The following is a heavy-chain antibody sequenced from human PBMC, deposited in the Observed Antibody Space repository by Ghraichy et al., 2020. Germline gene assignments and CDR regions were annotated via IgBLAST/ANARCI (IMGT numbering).Heavy chain of an antibody. CDR1: GGSISSYY. D-gene: IGHD2-2*01. J-gene: IGHJ4*02. CDR3: ARAHSQLSGGPAAVDY. CDR2: IYYSGNT. Sequence: SETLSLTCTVSGGSISSYYWTWIRQPPGKGLEWIGYIYYSGNTNYNPSLKSRVTISVDTPKNKVSLKLSSVTAADTAVYYCARAHSQLSGGPAAVDYWGQGTLVTVSS. V-gene: IGHV4-59*01.